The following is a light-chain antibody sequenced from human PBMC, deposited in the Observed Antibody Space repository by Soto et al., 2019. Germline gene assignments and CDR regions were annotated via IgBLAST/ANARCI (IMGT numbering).Light chain of an antibody. CDR1: QSVSSSY. J-gene: IGKJ2*01. CDR2: GAS. V-gene: IGKV3-20*01. Sequence: IVLTQSPGTLSLSPGERATLACRASQSVSSSYLAWYQQKPGQAPRLLISGASSRATGIPDRVSGSWSGTDFTLTSRRLEPEDFAMYYCQQYGSSQFTFGQGTKLEIK. CDR3: QQYGSSQFT.